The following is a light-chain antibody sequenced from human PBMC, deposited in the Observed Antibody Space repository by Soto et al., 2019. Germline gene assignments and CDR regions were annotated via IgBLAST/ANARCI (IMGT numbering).Light chain of an antibody. CDR3: MQALLGNT. Sequence: DLVMTQSPLSLPVTPGEPASISCRSSQSLLHSNGYNYLDWYLQKPGQSPQLLIYLGSNRASGVPDRFSGSGSGTDFTLKISRVEAEDVGVYYCMQALLGNTFGQGTKLEIK. CDR1: QSLLHSNGYNY. J-gene: IGKJ2*01. CDR2: LGS. V-gene: IGKV2-28*01.